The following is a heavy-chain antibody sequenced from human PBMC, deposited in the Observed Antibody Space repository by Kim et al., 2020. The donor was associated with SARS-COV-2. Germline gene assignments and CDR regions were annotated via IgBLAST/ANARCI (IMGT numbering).Heavy chain of an antibody. V-gene: IGHV7-4-1*02. CDR2: INTKTGNP. CDR3: ARAPVAYCGGACYVWFDP. D-gene: IGHD2-21*02. Sequence: ASVKVSCKASGYTFPKYVMSWVRQAPGQGLEWLGWINTKTGNPKYAQGFTGRFVLSLDTSVSTAYLQISDLKPEDTAVYYCARAPVAYCGGACYVWFDPGGQGTLVTVSS. CDR1: GYTFPKYV. J-gene: IGHJ5*02.